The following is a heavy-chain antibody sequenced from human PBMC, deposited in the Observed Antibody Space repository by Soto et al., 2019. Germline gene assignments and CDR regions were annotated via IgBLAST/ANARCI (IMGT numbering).Heavy chain of an antibody. J-gene: IGHJ6*03. CDR3: AISTPPHYYYSYMDV. V-gene: IGHV1-18*01. Sequence: QVQLVQSGAEVKKPGASVKVSCKASGYTFTSYGISWVRQAPGQGLAWMGWISAYNGNTNYAQKLQGRVTMTTDTSTSTAYMELRSLRSDDTAVYYCAISTPPHYYYSYMDVWGKGTTVTVSS. CDR1: GYTFTSYG. D-gene: IGHD4-17*01. CDR2: ISAYNGNT.